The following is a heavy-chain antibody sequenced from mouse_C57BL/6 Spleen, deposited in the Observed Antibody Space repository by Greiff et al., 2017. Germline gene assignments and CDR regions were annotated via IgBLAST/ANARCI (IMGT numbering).Heavy chain of an antibody. J-gene: IGHJ4*01. D-gene: IGHD1-1*01. CDR3: ARDYGSIAMDY. Sequence: QVQLQQPGAELVMPGASVKLSCKASGYTFTSYWMHWVKQRPGQGLEWIGEIDPSDSYTNYNQKFKGKSTLTVDKASSTAYMQLSSLTSEDSAVYYCARDYGSIAMDYWGQGTSVTVSS. CDR1: GYTFTSYW. CDR2: IDPSDSYT. V-gene: IGHV1-69*01.